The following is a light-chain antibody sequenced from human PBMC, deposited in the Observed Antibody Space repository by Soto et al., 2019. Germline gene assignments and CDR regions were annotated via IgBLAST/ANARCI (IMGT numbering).Light chain of an antibody. CDR2: EVN. CDR3: CSSGGSTTDV. Sequence: QSALTQPASVSGSPGQSITISCTGTSSNVGSYKLVSWYQQHPGKAPKLMIFEVNKRPSGVSNRFSGSKSGNTASLTISGLQVEDEADYYCCSSGGSTTDVFGTGTQVTVL. CDR1: SSNVGSYKL. J-gene: IGLJ1*01. V-gene: IGLV2-23*02.